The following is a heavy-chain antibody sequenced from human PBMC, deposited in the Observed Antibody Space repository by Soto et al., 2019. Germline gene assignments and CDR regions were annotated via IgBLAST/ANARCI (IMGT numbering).Heavy chain of an antibody. Sequence: GESLKISCKGSGFTFTTHWIGWVRQMPRKGLEWMGIIYPGDPDTRYSPSFQGQVTISADKSISTAYLQWSSLKASDTAMYYCARQRWDSSGYYSGPFDYWGQGTLVTVSS. CDR1: GFTFTTHW. V-gene: IGHV5-51*01. J-gene: IGHJ4*02. D-gene: IGHD3-22*01. CDR3: ARQRWDSSGYYSGPFDY. CDR2: IYPGDPDT.